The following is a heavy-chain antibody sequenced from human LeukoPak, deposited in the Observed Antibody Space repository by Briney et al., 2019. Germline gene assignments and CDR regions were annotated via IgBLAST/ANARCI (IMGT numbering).Heavy chain of an antibody. J-gene: IGHJ4*02. CDR3: ARGKRVYGDYVGLYYFDY. Sequence: SETLSLTCAVYGGSFSGYYWSWIRQPPGKGLEWIGEINHSGSTNYNPSLKSRVTISVDTSKNQFSLKLSSVTAADTAVYYCARGKRVYGDYVGLYYFDYWGQGTLVTVSS. CDR1: GGSFSGYY. CDR2: INHSGST. V-gene: IGHV4-34*01. D-gene: IGHD4-17*01.